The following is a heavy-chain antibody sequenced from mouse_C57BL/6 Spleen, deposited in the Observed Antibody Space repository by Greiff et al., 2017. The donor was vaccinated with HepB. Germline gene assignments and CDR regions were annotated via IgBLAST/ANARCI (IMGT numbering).Heavy chain of an antibody. D-gene: IGHD1-1*01. CDR3: ARALSHYGSSYAMDY. V-gene: IGHV5-17*01. J-gene: IGHJ4*01. CDR1: GFTFSDYG. Sequence: EVKLMESGGGLVKPGGSLKLSCAASGFTFSDYGMHWVRQAPEKGLEWVAYISSGSSTIYYADTVKGRFTISRDNAKNTLFLQMTSLRSEDTAMYYCARALSHYGSSYAMDYWGQGTSVTVSS. CDR2: ISSGSSTI.